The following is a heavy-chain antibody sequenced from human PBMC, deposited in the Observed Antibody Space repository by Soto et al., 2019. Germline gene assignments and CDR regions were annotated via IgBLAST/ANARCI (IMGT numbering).Heavy chain of an antibody. CDR1: GFTFSSYS. V-gene: IGHV3-48*01. Sequence: EVQLVESGGGLVQPGGSLRLSCAASGFTFSSYSMNWVRQAPGKGLEWVSYISSSSSTIYYADSVKGRFTISRDNAKNSLYLQMNSLRAEDTAVYYCARDPDYGLNCIDPWGQGTLVTVSS. D-gene: IGHD4-17*01. CDR2: ISSSSSTI. J-gene: IGHJ5*02. CDR3: ARDPDYGLNCIDP.